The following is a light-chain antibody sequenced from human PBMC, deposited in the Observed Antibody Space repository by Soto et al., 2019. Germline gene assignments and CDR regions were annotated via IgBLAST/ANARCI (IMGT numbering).Light chain of an antibody. J-gene: IGLJ2*01. CDR2: RNN. Sequence: QSVLTQLPSASGTPGQRVTISCSGSSSNIGSNYVYWYQQLPRTAPKLLIYRNNQRPSGVPDRFSGSKSGTSASLAISGLRSEDEADYYCAAWDDSLSGVVFGGGTKLTVL. CDR1: SSNIGSNY. V-gene: IGLV1-47*01. CDR3: AAWDDSLSGVV.